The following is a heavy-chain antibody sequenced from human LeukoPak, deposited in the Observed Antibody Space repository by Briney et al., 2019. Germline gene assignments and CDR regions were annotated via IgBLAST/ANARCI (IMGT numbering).Heavy chain of an antibody. CDR2: IFYSGST. Sequence: SETLSLTCTVSVGSISSYCWSWIRQPPGKGLEWSGYIFYSGSTNYNPSLKSRVTISVDTSKNQFSLKLSSVTAAATAVYYCVRSDDFWSGYYGYWGQGTLVTVSS. CDR1: VGSISSYC. CDR3: VRSDDFWSGYYGY. V-gene: IGHV4-59*01. D-gene: IGHD3-3*01. J-gene: IGHJ4*02.